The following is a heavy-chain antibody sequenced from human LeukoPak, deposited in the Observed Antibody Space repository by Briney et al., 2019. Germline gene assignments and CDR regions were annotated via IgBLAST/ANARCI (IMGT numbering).Heavy chain of an antibody. CDR3: MSQFSAAEHC. D-gene: IGHD6-13*01. Sequence: GGSLRLSCAASGFTFDDYGMSWVRQAPGKGLEWVGRIKSKTDGGTTDYAAPVKGRFTISRDDSKNTLYLQMNSLRAEDTAVYYCMSQFSAAEHCWGQGALVTVSS. J-gene: IGHJ4*02. CDR2: IKSKTDGGTT. CDR1: GFTFDDYG. V-gene: IGHV3-15*01.